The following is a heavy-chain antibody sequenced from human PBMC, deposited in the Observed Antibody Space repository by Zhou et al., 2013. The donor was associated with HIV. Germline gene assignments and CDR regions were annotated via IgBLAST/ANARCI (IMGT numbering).Heavy chain of an antibody. V-gene: IGHV1-69*05. CDR1: GGSFSSYA. CDR2: IIPIFGTA. Sequence: QVQLVQSGAEVKKPGSSVKVSCKASGGSFSSYAISWVRQAPGQGLEWMGGIIPIFGTANYAQKFQGRVTISTDESTRTAYMELSSLRIEDTAVYYCARDPLDVQYNWNPVGSVGYGAFDIWGQGTMVTVSS. D-gene: IGHD1-1*01. CDR3: ARDPLDVQYNWNPVGSVGYGAFDI. J-gene: IGHJ3*02.